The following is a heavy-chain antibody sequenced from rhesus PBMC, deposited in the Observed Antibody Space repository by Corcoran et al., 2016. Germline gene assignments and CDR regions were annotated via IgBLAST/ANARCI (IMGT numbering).Heavy chain of an antibody. J-gene: IGHJ4*01. CDR1: GGSISGYYY. Sequence: QVQLQQWGEGLVKPSETLSLTCAVYGGSISGYYYWSWIRQPPGKGLEWNGYIYGNSESPNYNPSLKNRVTISKDTSKNQFSLKLSSVTAADTAVYYCARDSSGYCSGGVCYGFDYWGQGVLVTVSS. V-gene: IGHV4-73*01. CDR3: ARDSSGYCSGGVCYGFDY. CDR2: IYGNSESP. D-gene: IGHD2-8*01.